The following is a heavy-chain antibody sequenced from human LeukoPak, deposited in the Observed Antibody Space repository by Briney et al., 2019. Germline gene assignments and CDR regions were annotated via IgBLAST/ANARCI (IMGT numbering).Heavy chain of an antibody. CDR1: GYTFTGYY. J-gene: IGHJ4*02. Sequence: ASVKVSCKASGYTFTGYYMYWVRQAPGQGLEWMGRINPNSGGTNYAQKFQGRVTMTRDTSISTAYMELSRLRSDDTAVYYCARDPAYDGIDYWGQGTLVTVSS. CDR2: INPNSGGT. V-gene: IGHV1-2*06. D-gene: IGHD3-16*01. CDR3: ARDPAYDGIDY.